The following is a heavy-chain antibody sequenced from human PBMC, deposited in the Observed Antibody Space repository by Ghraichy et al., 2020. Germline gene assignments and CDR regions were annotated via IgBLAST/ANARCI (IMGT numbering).Heavy chain of an antibody. Sequence: GGSLRLSCATSGFTFSSYWMTWVRQAPGKGLEWVANIKHDGSEQNYMNSVRGRFTISRDNTENSLYLQMNSLRAEDTAVYYCARDALHHFWTGPRFDYWGQGTLVTVSS. CDR1: GFTFSSYW. CDR2: IKHDGSEQ. J-gene: IGHJ4*02. D-gene: IGHD3/OR15-3a*01. CDR3: ARDALHHFWTGPRFDY. V-gene: IGHV3-7*01.